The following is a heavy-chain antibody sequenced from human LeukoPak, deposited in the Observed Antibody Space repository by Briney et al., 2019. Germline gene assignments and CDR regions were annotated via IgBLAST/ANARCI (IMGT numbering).Heavy chain of an antibody. D-gene: IGHD2/OR15-2a*01. J-gene: IGHJ4*02. V-gene: IGHV3-48*01. CDR1: GFTFSSYS. CDR3: RYFLPHFDH. Sequence: GGSLRLSCAASGFTFSSYSMNWVRQAPGKGLEWVSYISSSSSTIYYADSVKGRFTISRDNSKNTLYLQMNSLRAEDTAVYYCRYFLPHFDHWGLGTLVTVSS. CDR2: ISSSSSTI.